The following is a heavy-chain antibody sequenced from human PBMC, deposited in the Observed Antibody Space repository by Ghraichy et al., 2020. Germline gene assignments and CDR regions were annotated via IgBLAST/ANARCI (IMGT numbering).Heavy chain of an antibody. CDR2: ISGSGSST. CDR3: AKARLQNEYSSSSKH. Sequence: LSLTCAASGLSFSRYAMSWVRQAPGKGLEWVSGISGSGSSTNYADSVKGRFTISRDNSKNTLSLQINSLRVEDTAIYYCAKARLQNEYSSSSKHWGQGTLVTVSS. J-gene: IGHJ4*02. D-gene: IGHD6-6*01. V-gene: IGHV3-23*01. CDR1: GLSFSRYA.